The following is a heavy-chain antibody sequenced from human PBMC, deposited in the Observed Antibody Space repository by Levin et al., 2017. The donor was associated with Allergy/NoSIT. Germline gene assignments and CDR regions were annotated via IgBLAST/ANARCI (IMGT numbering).Heavy chain of an antibody. J-gene: IGHJ4*02. CDR3: ARVNRVILDRGILNVPDF. CDR1: GFSFSTYG. Sequence: PGGSLRLSCAASGFSFSTYGMIWVRQAPGKGLEWISYISARRTTMYYADSVKGRFTISRDDAKNTMYLQMSSLRAEDTAVYYCARVNRVILDRGILNVPDFWGQGTLVTVSS. V-gene: IGHV3-48*01. CDR2: ISARRTTM. D-gene: IGHD3-10*01.